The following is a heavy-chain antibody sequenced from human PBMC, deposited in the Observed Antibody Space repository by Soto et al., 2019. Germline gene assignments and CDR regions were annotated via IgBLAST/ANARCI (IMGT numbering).Heavy chain of an antibody. J-gene: IGHJ4*02. Sequence: PGGSLRLSCAASGFTFSSHWMHWVRQVPWKGLVWVSRIDSDGSSTTYADSVRGRFTISRDNAKNTLYLQMNSLRAEDTAVYYCARVYYDILTDYYNIGIYDYWGQGALVTVSS. CDR3: ARVYYDILTDYYNIGIYDY. CDR2: IDSDGSST. CDR1: GFTFSSHW. D-gene: IGHD3-9*01. V-gene: IGHV3-74*03.